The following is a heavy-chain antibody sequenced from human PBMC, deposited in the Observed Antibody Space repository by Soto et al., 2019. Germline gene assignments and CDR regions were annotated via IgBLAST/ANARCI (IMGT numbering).Heavy chain of an antibody. CDR3: AARYCSGGSCYSSGDY. CDR2: IVVGSGNT. J-gene: IGHJ4*02. D-gene: IGHD2-15*01. V-gene: IGHV1-58*02. CDR1: GFTFTSSA. Sequence: QMQLVQSGPEVKKPGTSVKVSCKASGFTFTSSAMQWVRQARGQRLELIGWIVVGSGNTNYAQKFQERVTITRDMSTSTAYMELSSLRSEDTAVYYCAARYCSGGSCYSSGDYWGQGTLVTVSS.